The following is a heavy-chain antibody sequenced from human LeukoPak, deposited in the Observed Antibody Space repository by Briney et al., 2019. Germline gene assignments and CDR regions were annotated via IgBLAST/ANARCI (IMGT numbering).Heavy chain of an antibody. CDR1: GASIISDDSY. Sequence: SETLSLTCTVSGASIISDDSYWSWIRHPPGKGLEWIGNIYYSGSTYYNPSLESRVTTSVDTSKNHFSLKLSSVTAADTAVYYCARQLSNDGDYVGAFDSWGQGTLVTVSS. CDR2: IYYSGST. V-gene: IGHV4-30-4*01. J-gene: IGHJ4*02. D-gene: IGHD4-17*01. CDR3: ARQLSNDGDYVGAFDS.